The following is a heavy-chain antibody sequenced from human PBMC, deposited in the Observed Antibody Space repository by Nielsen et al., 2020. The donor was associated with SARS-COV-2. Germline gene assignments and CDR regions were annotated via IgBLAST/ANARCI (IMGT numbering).Heavy chain of an antibody. D-gene: IGHD3-22*01. CDR1: GNTFTSYH. V-gene: IGHV1-46*01. J-gene: IGHJ4*02. CDR2: INPSVVST. CDR3: AREHFVGGLGIVVVNSTILDH. Sequence: ASVKVSCKASGNTFTSYHMHWVRQAPGQGLEWMGVINPSVVSTNYAQKFQGRVTMTRDTPMSTVYIELSSLRSEDTAVYYCAREHFVGGLGIVVVNSTILDHWGQETLVTITS.